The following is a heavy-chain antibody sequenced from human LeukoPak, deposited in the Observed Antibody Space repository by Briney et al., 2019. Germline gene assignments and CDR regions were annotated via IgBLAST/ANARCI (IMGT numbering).Heavy chain of an antibody. Sequence: SETLSLTCAVSGGSISSSNWWSWVRQPPGKGLEWIREIYHSGSTNYNPSLKSRVNISVDKSKNQFSLKLSSVTAADTAVYYCARGLTMVRGVRPFDYWGQGTLVTVSS. CDR2: IYHSGST. CDR1: GGSISSSNW. J-gene: IGHJ4*02. D-gene: IGHD3-10*01. CDR3: ARGLTMVRGVRPFDY. V-gene: IGHV4-4*02.